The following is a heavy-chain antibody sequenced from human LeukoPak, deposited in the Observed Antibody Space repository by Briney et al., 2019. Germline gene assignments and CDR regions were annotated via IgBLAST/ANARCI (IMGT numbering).Heavy chain of an antibody. CDR1: GYTFISYD. J-gene: IGHJ6*02. CDR2: MNPNSGNT. D-gene: IGHD2-8*02. CDR3: ARGRAGSGYYYGTDV. Sequence: ASVKVSCKASGYTFISYDINWVRQATGQGLEWMGWMNPNSGNTDYAEKFQGRVTMTSNTSISTAYMELSSMRSDDTAVYYCARGRAGSGYYYGTDVWGQGTTVTVSS. V-gene: IGHV1-8*01.